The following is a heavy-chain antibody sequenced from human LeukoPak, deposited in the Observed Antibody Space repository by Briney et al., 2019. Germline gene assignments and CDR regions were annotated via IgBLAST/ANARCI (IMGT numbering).Heavy chain of an antibody. CDR2: IYYSGST. V-gene: IGHV4-39*07. CDR1: GGSISSSSYY. CDR3: ARGGIAAPYYYMDV. D-gene: IGHD6-13*01. Sequence: PWETLSLTCTVSGGSISSSSYYWGWIRQPLGKGLEWIGSIYYSGSTYYNPSLKSRVTISVDTSKNQFSLKLSSVTAADTAVYYCARGGIAAPYYYMDVWGKGTTVTVSS. J-gene: IGHJ6*03.